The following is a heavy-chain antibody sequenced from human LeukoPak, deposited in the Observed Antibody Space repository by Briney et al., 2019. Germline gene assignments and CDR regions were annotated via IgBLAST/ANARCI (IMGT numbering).Heavy chain of an antibody. CDR2: INLKRGGT. D-gene: IGHD1-26*01. V-gene: IGHV1-2*02. CDR1: GYTFTVYY. J-gene: IGHJ4*02. Sequence: ASVTLSFKASGYTFTVYYMHWGRQAPGQGLGWMGWINLKRGGTNYSQKFQGRVTMTRATSTSIVYMQLSSLRSEDTAVYYCARDGGYSGSYYYFDYWGQGTLVTVSS. CDR3: ARDGGYSGSYYYFDY.